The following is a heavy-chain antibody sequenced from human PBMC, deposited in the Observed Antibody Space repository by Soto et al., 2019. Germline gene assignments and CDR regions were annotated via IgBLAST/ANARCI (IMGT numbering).Heavy chain of an antibody. CDR1: GGSISSGGSS. CDR3: ARLRRGWGIDY. J-gene: IGHJ4*02. D-gene: IGHD6-19*01. Sequence: QLQLQESGSGLVKPSQTLSLTCAVSGGSISSGGSSWSWIRQPPGKGLEWIGYIYHSGSTYYNPSLKGRVTISVDRSKNQFSLKLSSVAAADTAVYYCARLRRGWGIDYWGQGTLVTVSS. V-gene: IGHV4-30-2*01. CDR2: IYHSGST.